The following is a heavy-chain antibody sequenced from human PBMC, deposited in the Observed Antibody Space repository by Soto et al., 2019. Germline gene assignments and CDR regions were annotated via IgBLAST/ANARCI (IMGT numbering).Heavy chain of an antibody. CDR1: CGAFSGYY. CDR3: ARDPRVLGYCSGGSCYPGWFDP. V-gene: IGHV4-34*01. Sequence: SETLSLTCAFYCGAFSGYYWSWIRQPPGKGLEWIGYIYYSGSTYYNPSLKSRVTISVDTSKNQFSLKLSSVTAADTAVYYCARDPRVLGYCSGGSCYPGWFDPWGQGTLVTVSS. J-gene: IGHJ5*02. CDR2: IYYSGST. D-gene: IGHD2-15*01.